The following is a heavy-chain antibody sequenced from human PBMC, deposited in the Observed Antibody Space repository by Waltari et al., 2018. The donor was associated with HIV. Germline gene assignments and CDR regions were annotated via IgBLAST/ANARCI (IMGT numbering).Heavy chain of an antibody. V-gene: IGHV3-21*02. J-gene: IGHJ4*02. CDR2: ISSVTSYI. Sequence: EVQLVESGGGLVKPGGSLRLSCTASGLTFSTDPMNWVRQAPGKGLEWVSSISSVTSYIYYADSVTGRFTVSRDNAKNSLFLQMNSLRADDTAVYYCARQQLGSGALDLWGQGTLVTVSS. CDR3: ARQQLGSGALDL. CDR1: GLTFSTDP. D-gene: IGHD3-10*02.